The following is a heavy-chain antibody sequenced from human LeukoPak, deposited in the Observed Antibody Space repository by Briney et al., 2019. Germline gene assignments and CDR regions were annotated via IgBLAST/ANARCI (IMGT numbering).Heavy chain of an antibody. CDR2: ISSSGSTI. J-gene: IGHJ3*02. D-gene: IGHD6-13*01. CDR3: ATERYSSSWTDAFDI. V-gene: IGHV3-48*03. Sequence: GGSLRLSCAASGFTFSSYEMNWVRQAPGKGLEWVSYISSSGSTIYYADSVKGRFTISRDNAKNSLYLQMNSLRAEDTAVYYCATERYSSSWTDAFDIWGQGTMVTVS. CDR1: GFTFSSYE.